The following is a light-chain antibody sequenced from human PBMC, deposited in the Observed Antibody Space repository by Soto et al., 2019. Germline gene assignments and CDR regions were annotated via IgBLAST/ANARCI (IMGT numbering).Light chain of an antibody. CDR2: VAS. J-gene: IGKJ4*01. V-gene: IGKV1-12*02. Sequence: DIQITQSPCSVSASVGDRVTITCRASQGIGTWLAWYQQKPGKAPNLLISVASILQSGVPSRFSGSGSGTDFTLTISSLQPEDFASYYCQQTDSFPFTFGGGTKVDI. CDR1: QGIGTW. CDR3: QQTDSFPFT.